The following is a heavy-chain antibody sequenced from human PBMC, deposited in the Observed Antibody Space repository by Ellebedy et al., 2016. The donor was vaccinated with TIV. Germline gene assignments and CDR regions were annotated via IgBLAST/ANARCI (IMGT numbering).Heavy chain of an antibody. J-gene: IGHJ4*02. CDR1: GFTFVSYA. CDR3: ARARGFSYFDF. Sequence: AASVKVSCKASGFTFVSYAIQWVRQAPGQRLEWLGWINVGNANTRYSQKFQGRVTITRDTSASTAYMECTSLTAEDTAIYYCARARGFSYFDFWGQGTLVTVSS. V-gene: IGHV1-3*01. CDR2: INVGNANT.